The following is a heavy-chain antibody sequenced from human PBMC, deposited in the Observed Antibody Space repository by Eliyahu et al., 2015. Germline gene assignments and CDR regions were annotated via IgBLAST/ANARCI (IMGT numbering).Heavy chain of an antibody. V-gene: IGHV3-9*01. CDR2: MDWNGRKI. D-gene: IGHD3-22*01. CDR3: AKDSHAREGLNLNYFDL. J-gene: IGHJ4*02. CDR1: GFPXXDYA. Sequence: QLTESGGTLTHPGGSXRLSCEAPGFPXXDYAMHWVRQTPHQGLGWVAGMDWNGRKIHYSDSVKGRFTISRDNARESLFLQMTSLRPEDTALYYCAKDSHAREGLNLNYFDLWGQGTQVTVSS.